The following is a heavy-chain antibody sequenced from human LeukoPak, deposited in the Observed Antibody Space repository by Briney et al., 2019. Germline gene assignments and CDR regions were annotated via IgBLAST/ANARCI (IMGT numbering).Heavy chain of an antibody. Sequence: SQTLSLTCVISGDSVSSNSVIWNWVRQSPSRGLEWPGRTYYRSKWYNDYAESLKGPITVTPDTSKNQFSLQLNSVTPEDTAMYYCARARSGAFDIWGQGTMVTVSS. V-gene: IGHV6-1*01. CDR1: GDSVSSNSVI. CDR2: TYYRSKWYN. CDR3: ARARSGAFDI. J-gene: IGHJ3*02.